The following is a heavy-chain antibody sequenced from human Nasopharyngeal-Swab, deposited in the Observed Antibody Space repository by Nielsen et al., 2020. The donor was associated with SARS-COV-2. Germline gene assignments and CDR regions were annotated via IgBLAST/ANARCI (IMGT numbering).Heavy chain of an antibody. D-gene: IGHD3-10*01. V-gene: IGHV3-33*01. J-gene: IGHJ4*02. Sequence: VRQAPGKGLEWVAVIWYDGSNKYYADSVKGRFTISRDNSKNTLYLQMNSLRAEYTAVYYCARDSGAYGSGEIDYWGQGTLVTVSS. CDR3: ARDSGAYGSGEIDY. CDR2: IWYDGSNK.